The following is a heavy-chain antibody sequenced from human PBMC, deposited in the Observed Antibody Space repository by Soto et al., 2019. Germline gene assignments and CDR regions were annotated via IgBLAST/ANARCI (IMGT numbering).Heavy chain of an antibody. CDR2: IKSKTDGGTT. Sequence: GGSLRLSCAASGFTFSNAWMSWVRQAPGKGLEWVGRIKSKTDGGTTDYAAPVKGRFTISRDDSKNTLYLQMNSLKTEDTAVYYCTTDRVPSVTAQGYAFDIWGKGTIVTVSS. V-gene: IGHV3-15*01. CDR3: TTDRVPSVTAQGYAFDI. CDR1: GFTFSNAW. J-gene: IGHJ3*02. D-gene: IGHD4-4*01.